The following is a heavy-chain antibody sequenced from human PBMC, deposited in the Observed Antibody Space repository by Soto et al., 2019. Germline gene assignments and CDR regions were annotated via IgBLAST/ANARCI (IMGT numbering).Heavy chain of an antibody. D-gene: IGHD2-15*01. CDR1: GGSISSGGYY. Sequence: QVQLQESGPGLVKPSQTLSLTCTVSGGSISSGGYYWSWIRQHPGKGLEWIGYIYYSGSTYYNPPLKSRLTISVDTSKNQFSLKLSSVTAADTAVYYCARGSHLSGWFDPWGQGTLVTVSS. CDR3: ARGSHLSGWFDP. J-gene: IGHJ5*02. CDR2: IYYSGST. V-gene: IGHV4-31*03.